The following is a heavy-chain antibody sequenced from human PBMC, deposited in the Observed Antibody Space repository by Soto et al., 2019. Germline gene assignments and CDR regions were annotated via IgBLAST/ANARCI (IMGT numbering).Heavy chain of an antibody. J-gene: IGHJ3*02. CDR1: GFTFSSYA. CDR2: ISYDGSNK. V-gene: IGHV3-30-3*01. CDR3: AREDRVGASWGDVI. D-gene: IGHD1-26*01. Sequence: QVQLVESGGGVVQPGRSLRLSCAASGFTFSSYAMHWVRQAPGKGLEWVAVISYDGSNKYYADSVKGRFTISRDNSKITLYRQMNSLRAEDTAVYYCAREDRVGASWGDVIWGQGTMVTVSS.